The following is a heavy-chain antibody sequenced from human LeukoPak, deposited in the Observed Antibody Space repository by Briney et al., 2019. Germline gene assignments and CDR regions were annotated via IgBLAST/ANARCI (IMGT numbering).Heavy chain of an antibody. CDR3: ARLKTGGGVITMVRGVIKPDYYYYYMDV. Sequence: PSETLSLTCTVSGGSISSSSYYWGWIRQPPGKGLEWIGSIYYSGSTYYNPSLKSRVTISVDTSKNQFSLKLSSVTAADTAVYYCARLKTGGGVITMVRGVIKPDYYYYYMDVWGKGTTVTISS. V-gene: IGHV4-39*07. CDR2: IYYSGST. CDR1: GGSISSSSYY. D-gene: IGHD3-10*01. J-gene: IGHJ6*03.